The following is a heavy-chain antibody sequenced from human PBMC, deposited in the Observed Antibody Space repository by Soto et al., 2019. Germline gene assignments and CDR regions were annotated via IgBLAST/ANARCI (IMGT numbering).Heavy chain of an antibody. CDR3: AGDHALGIAAAGTDAFDI. D-gene: IGHD6-13*01. CDR2: ISAYNGNT. J-gene: IGHJ3*02. Sequence: ASVKVSCKASGYTFTSYGISWVRQAPGQGLEWMGWISAYNGNTNYAQKLQGRVTMTTDTSTSTAYMELRSLRSDDTAVYYCAGDHALGIAAAGTDAFDIWGQGTMVTVSS. V-gene: IGHV1-18*01. CDR1: GYTFTSYG.